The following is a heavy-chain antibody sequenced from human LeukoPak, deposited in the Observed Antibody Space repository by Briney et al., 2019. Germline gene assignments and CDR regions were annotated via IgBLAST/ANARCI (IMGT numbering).Heavy chain of an antibody. D-gene: IGHD3-10*01. CDR1: GYPFSSYW. CDR2: INECGSST. CDR3: TRDTFGARDS. Sequence: GGSLRLSCAGSGYPFSSYWMHWVRQVPGKGLVWVSCINECGSSTNYAESVRSRFTISTDNDKRTLDLQMNSLRAEDTAVYYCTRDTFGARDSWGQGTLVTVSS. J-gene: IGHJ4*02. V-gene: IGHV3-74*01.